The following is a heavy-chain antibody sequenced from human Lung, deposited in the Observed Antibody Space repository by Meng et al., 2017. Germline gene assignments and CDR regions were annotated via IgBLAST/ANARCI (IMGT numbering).Heavy chain of an antibody. V-gene: IGHV4-4*07. J-gene: IGHJ4*02. CDR1: GGSISGYF. Sequence: QVQLQGSGPGRVKPSETLSLPCDVSGGSISGYFWTWIRQPAGKGLDWIGRVYSSGSANYNPSLKSRVTMSVDRSKNQFSLQLTSVTAADTAVYYCARGVGSLDFWGQGALVTVSS. D-gene: IGHD5/OR15-5a*01. CDR2: VYSSGSA. CDR3: ARGVGSLDF.